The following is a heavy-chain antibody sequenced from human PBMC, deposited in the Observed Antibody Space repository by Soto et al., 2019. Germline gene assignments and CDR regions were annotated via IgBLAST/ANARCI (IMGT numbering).Heavy chain of an antibody. V-gene: IGHV1-69*06. D-gene: IGHD6-6*01. CDR3: ARAVRVPGGLYSSSLWSPYYYYGMDV. CDR2: IIPIFGTA. J-gene: IGHJ6*02. Sequence: ASVKVSCKASGGTFSSYAISWVRQAPGQGLEWMGGIIPIFGTANYAQKFQGRVTITADKSTSTAYMELSSLRSEDTAVYYCARAVRVPGGLYSSSLWSPYYYYGMDVWGQGTTVTVSS. CDR1: GGTFSSYA.